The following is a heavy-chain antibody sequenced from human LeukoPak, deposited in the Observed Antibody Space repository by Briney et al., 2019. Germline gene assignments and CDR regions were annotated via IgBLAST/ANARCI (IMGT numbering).Heavy chain of an antibody. J-gene: IGHJ6*02. CDR3: ARGPVVVAATPYYYYGMDV. CDR1: GESFSDYY. Sequence: PSETLSLTCAVYGESFSDYYWSWIRQPPGKGLEWIGEINHSGSTNYNPSLKSRVTISVDTSKNQFSLKLSSVTAADTAVYYCARGPVVVAATPYYYYGMDVWGQGTTVTVSS. V-gene: IGHV4-34*01. CDR2: INHSGST. D-gene: IGHD2-15*01.